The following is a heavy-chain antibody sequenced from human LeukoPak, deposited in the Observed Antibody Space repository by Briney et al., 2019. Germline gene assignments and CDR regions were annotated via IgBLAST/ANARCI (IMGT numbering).Heavy chain of an antibody. CDR3: ARKALDYCSSTSCYFDY. D-gene: IGHD2-2*01. CDR2: IYSGGST. V-gene: IGHV3-53*05. J-gene: IGHJ4*02. Sequence: GGSLRLSCAASGFTVSSNYMSWVRQAPGKGLEWVSVIYSGGSTYYADSVKGRFTISRDNSKNTLYLQMNSLRAEDTAVYYCARKALDYCSSTSCYFDYWGQGTLVTVSS. CDR1: GFTVSSNY.